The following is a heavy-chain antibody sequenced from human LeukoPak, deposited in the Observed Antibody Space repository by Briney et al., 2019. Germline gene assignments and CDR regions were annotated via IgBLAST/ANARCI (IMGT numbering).Heavy chain of an antibody. D-gene: IGHD2-2*01. CDR1: GGTFSSYA. J-gene: IGHJ4*02. V-gene: IGHV1-69*06. CDR3: AGTPTRDCNSTSCYQFDY. CDR2: IIPIFGTA. Sequence: SVKVSCKASGGTFSSYAISWVRQAPGQGLEWMGGIIPIFGTANYAQKFQGRVTITADKSTSTAYMELSSLRSEDTAVYYCAGTPTRDCNSTSCYQFDYWGQGTLVTVSS.